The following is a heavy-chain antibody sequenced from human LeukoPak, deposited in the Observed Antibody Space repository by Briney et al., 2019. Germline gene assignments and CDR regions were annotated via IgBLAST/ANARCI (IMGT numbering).Heavy chain of an antibody. CDR2: IYYSGST. D-gene: IGHD6-19*01. J-gene: IGHJ4*02. Sequence: SETLSLTCSVSGASISPYYWSWIRQPPGKGLEWIGYIYYSGSTNYNPSLKSRVTISVDTSKNQFSLKLSSVTAADTAVYYCARHAGYSSGWSGDYFDYWGQGTLVTVSS. V-gene: IGHV4-59*08. CDR3: ARHAGYSSGWSGDYFDY. CDR1: GASISPYY.